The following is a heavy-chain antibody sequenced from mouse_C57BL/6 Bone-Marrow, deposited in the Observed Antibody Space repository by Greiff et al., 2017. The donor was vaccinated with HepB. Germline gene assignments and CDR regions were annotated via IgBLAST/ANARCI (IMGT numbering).Heavy chain of an antibody. V-gene: IGHV1-64*01. CDR3: TYYGSSKGAY. J-gene: IGHJ3*01. D-gene: IGHD1-1*01. CDR1: GYTFTSYW. CDR2: IHPNSGST. Sequence: QVQLQQPGAELVKPGASVKLSCKASGYTFTSYWMHWVKQRPGQGLEWIGMIHPNSGSTNYNEKFKSKTTLTVDKSSSTAYKQLSSLTSEDSAVYYCTYYGSSKGAYWGQGTLVTVSA.